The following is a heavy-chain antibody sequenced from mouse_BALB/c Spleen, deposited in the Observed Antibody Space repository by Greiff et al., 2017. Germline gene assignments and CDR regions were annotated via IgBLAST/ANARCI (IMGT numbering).Heavy chain of an antibody. D-gene: IGHD1-1*01. J-gene: IGHJ4*01. CDR2: IWSGGST. Sequence: QVQLQQSGPGLVQPSQSLSITCTVSGFSLTSYGVHWVRQSPGKGLEWLGVIWSGGSTDYNAAFISRLSISKDNSKSQVFFKMNSLQANDTAIYYCARKEIYYYGSSYRDYAMDYWGQGTSVTVSS. CDR1: GFSLTSYG. V-gene: IGHV2-2*02. CDR3: ARKEIYYYGSSYRDYAMDY.